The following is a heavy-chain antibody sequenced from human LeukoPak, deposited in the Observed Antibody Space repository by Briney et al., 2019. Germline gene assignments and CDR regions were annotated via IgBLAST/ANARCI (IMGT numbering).Heavy chain of an antibody. Sequence: SQTLSLTCTVSGGSISSCGYYWSWIRPHPGKGLEWIGYIYYSGSTYYNPSLKSRVTISVDTSKNQFSLKLSSVTAADTAVYYCAREKTGRIAAAGTNYFDYWGQGTLVTVSS. CDR3: AREKTGRIAAAGTNYFDY. CDR1: GGSISSCGYY. D-gene: IGHD6-13*01. V-gene: IGHV4-31*03. J-gene: IGHJ4*02. CDR2: IYYSGST.